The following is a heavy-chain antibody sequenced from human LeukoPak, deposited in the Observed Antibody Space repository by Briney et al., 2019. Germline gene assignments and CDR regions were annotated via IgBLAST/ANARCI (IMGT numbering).Heavy chain of an antibody. CDR2: IIPIFGTA. D-gene: IGHD3-10*01. CDR1: GGTFSSYA. Sequence: SVKVSCKASGGTFSSYAISWVRQAPGQGLEWMGGIIPIFGTANYAQKFQGRVTITADESTSTAYMELSSLRSEDTALYYCARDGDYGSGSYDYWGQGTLVTVSS. J-gene: IGHJ4*02. CDR3: ARDGDYGSGSYDY. V-gene: IGHV1-69*01.